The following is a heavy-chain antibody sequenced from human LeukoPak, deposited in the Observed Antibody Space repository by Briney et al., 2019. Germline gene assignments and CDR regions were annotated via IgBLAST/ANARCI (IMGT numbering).Heavy chain of an antibody. V-gene: IGHV3-21*01. Sequence: GGSLRLSCAASGFTLSSYSMNWVRQAPGKGLEWVSSISSSSSYIYYADSVKGRFTISRDNAKNSLYLQMDSLRAEDTAVYYCARWGRLPLDYWGQGTLVTVSS. D-gene: IGHD7-27*01. CDR1: GFTLSSYS. CDR3: ARWGRLPLDY. J-gene: IGHJ4*02. CDR2: ISSSSSYI.